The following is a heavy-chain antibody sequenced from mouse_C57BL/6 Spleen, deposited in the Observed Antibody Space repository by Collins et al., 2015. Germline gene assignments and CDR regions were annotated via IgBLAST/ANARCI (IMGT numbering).Heavy chain of an antibody. Sequence: QIQLVQSGPELKKPGETVKISCKASGYTFTTYGMSWVKQAPGKGLKWMGWINTYSGVPTYADDFKGRFAFSLETSASTAYLQINNLKNEDTATYFCARMRLVYYYAMDYWGQGTSVTVSS. CDR1: GYTFTTYG. J-gene: IGHJ4*01. V-gene: IGHV9-3*01. CDR3: ARMRLVYYYAMDY. CDR2: INTYSGVP. D-gene: IGHD1-1*02.